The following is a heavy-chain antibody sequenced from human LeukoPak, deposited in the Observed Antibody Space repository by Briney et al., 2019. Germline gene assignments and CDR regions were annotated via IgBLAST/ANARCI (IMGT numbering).Heavy chain of an antibody. CDR3: SRAPITMVRGLYYYYGMDV. CDR2: IYHSGST. CDR1: VGFILSSNW. D-gene: IGHD3-10*01. J-gene: IGHJ6*04. V-gene: IGHV4-4*02. Sequence: SWTLSLTRAVSVGFILSSNWWSWVRQPPGKGLEWIGEIYHSGSTKYNPCLKIRVIISVDKCKNQFSPTLSSVTAADTAVYYCSRAPITMVRGLYYYYGMDVWGKGTTVTVSS.